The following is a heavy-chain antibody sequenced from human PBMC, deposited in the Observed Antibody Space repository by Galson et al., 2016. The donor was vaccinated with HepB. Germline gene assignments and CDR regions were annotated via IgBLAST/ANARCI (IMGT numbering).Heavy chain of an antibody. CDR3: VRAGSGSSPDY. Sequence: SLRLSCAASGFSFTTYYMDWVRQAPGKRLEYVSGISNNGGAKYHADSVKGRFTISRDNSKNTVDLHMSSLRPEDTAVYYCVRAGSGSSPDYWGQGTQVTVSS. CDR2: ISNNGGAK. CDR1: GFSFTTYY. J-gene: IGHJ4*02. V-gene: IGHV3-64D*09. D-gene: IGHD1-26*01.